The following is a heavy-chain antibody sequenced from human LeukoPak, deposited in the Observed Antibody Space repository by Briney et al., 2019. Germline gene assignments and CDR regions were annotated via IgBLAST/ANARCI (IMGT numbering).Heavy chain of an antibody. J-gene: IGHJ4*02. V-gene: IGHV1-18*01. CDR2: ISAYNGNT. D-gene: IGHD6-6*01. Sequence: ASVKVSCKASGYTFTSYGISWGRQAPGQGLEWMGWISAYNGNTNYAQKLQGRVTMTTDTSTSTAYMELRSLRSDDTAVYYCARDQGKTSSSSFDYWGQGTLVTVSS. CDR3: ARDQGKTSSSSFDY. CDR1: GYTFTSYG.